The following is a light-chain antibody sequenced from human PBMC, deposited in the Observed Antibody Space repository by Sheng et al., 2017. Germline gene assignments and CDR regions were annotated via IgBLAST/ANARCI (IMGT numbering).Light chain of an antibody. V-gene: IGKV1-39*01. J-gene: IGKJ2*01. Sequence: DIQMTQSPSSLSASVGDRVTITCRASQTISSYLNWYQQKPGKAPKLLIYSALNLQTGVPSRFSGSGSGTDFTLTISGLQPDDFATYYCQQSYSTFYTFGQGTKLEIK. CDR3: QQSYSTFYT. CDR1: QTISSY. CDR2: SAL.